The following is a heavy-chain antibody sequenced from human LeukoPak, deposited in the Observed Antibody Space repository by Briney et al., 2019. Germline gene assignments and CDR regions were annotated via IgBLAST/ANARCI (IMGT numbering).Heavy chain of an antibody. J-gene: IGHJ4*02. CDR3: ARHRGGSYYDYFDY. V-gene: IGHV4-4*02. CDR2: IYHSGST. D-gene: IGHD1-26*01. Sequence: SSETLSLTCAVSGGSISSSNWWSWVRQPPGKGLEWIGEIYHSGSTNYNPSLKSRVTISVDKSKNQFSLKLKSVTAADTAVYYCARHRGGSYYDYFDYGGQGTLVTVSS. CDR1: GGSISSSNW.